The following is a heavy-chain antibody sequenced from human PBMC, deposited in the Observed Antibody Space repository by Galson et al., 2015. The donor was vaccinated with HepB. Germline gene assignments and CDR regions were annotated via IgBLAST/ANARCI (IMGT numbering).Heavy chain of an antibody. CDR1: GYTFTSYG. CDR3: ARGEDCSGGSCYFYYFDY. CDR2: ISAYNGNT. Sequence: SVKVSCKASGYTFTSYGISWVRQAPGQGLEWMGWISAYNGNTNYAQKLQGRVTMTTDTSTSTAYMELSSLRSEDTAVYYCARGEDCSGGSCYFYYFDYWGQGTLVTVSS. V-gene: IGHV1-18*01. J-gene: IGHJ4*02. D-gene: IGHD2-15*01.